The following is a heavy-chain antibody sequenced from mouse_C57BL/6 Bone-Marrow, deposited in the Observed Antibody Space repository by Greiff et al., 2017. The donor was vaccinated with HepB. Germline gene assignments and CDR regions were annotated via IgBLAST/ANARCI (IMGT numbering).Heavy chain of an antibody. CDR1: GFNIKNTY. CDR2: IDPANGNT. CDR3: ARERGTGVVPYWYFDV. Sequence: EVQGVESVAELVRPGASVKLSCTASGFNIKNTYMHWVKQRPEQGLEWIGRIDPANGNTKYAPKFQGKATITADTSSNTAYLQLSSLTSEDTAIYYCARERGTGVVPYWYFDVWGTGTTVTVSS. D-gene: IGHD1-1*01. V-gene: IGHV14-3*01. J-gene: IGHJ1*03.